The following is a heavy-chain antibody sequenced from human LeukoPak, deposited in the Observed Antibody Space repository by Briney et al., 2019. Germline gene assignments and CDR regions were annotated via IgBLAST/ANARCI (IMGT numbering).Heavy chain of an antibody. Sequence: SETLSLTCAAYGGSFSGYYWSWIRQPPGKGLEWIGEINHSGSTNYNPSLKSRVTISVDTSKNQFSLKLSSVTAADTAVYYCARKGSGLRPWGQGTLVTVSS. V-gene: IGHV4-34*01. CDR2: INHSGST. CDR1: GGSFSGYY. CDR3: ARKGSGLRP. D-gene: IGHD6-19*01. J-gene: IGHJ4*02.